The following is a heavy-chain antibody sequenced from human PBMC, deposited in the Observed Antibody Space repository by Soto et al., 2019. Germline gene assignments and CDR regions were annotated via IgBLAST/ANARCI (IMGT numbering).Heavy chain of an antibody. V-gene: IGHV1-69*01. J-gene: IGHJ6*01. Sequence: QVQLVQSGAEVKKPGSSVKVSCKASGGTFSSYAISWVRQAPGQGLEWMGGIIPIFGTANYAQKFQGRVTITADESTSTAYMELSSLRSEDTAVYYCARSAPRXXYXXXXGYPXYXXXGMDVWGXGTTVTVSS. CDR3: ARSAPRXXYXXXXGYPXYXXXGMDV. CDR1: GGTFSSYA. D-gene: IGHD3-9*01. CDR2: IIPIFGTA.